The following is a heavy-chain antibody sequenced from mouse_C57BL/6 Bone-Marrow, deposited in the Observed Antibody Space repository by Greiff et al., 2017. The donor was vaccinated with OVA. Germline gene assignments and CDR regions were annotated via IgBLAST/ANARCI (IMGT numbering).Heavy chain of an antibody. CDR1: GYTFTDYN. CDR2: INPNNGGT. V-gene: IGHV1-18*01. CDR3: ARRELAPWYFDV. Sequence: VQLKQSGPELVKPGASVKIPCKASGYTFTDYNMDWVKQSHGKSLEWIGDINPNNGGTIYNQKFKGKATLTVDKSSSTAYMELRSLTSEDTAVDYCARRELAPWYFDVWGTGTTVTVSS. J-gene: IGHJ1*03.